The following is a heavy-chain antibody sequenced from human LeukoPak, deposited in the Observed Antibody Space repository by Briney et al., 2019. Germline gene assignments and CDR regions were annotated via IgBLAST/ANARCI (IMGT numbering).Heavy chain of an antibody. Sequence: SETLSLTCTVSGGSISSGGYYWSWLRQHPGKGLVWFGCINYSGSTYYNPSLKSRVTISVDASKNQFSVKLSSVTAADTAVYYCARGKMCDYYGSGSYGHWFDPWGQGTLVTVSS. D-gene: IGHD3-10*01. J-gene: IGHJ5*02. V-gene: IGHV4-31*03. CDR2: INYSGST. CDR1: GGSISSGGYY. CDR3: ARGKMCDYYGSGSYGHWFDP.